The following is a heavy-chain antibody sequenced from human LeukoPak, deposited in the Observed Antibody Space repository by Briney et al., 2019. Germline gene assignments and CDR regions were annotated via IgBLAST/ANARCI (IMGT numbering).Heavy chain of an antibody. J-gene: IGHJ6*02. CDR2: ISAYNGNT. D-gene: IGHD3-3*01. CDR1: GYTFTSYG. Sequence: GASVKVSCKASGYTFTSYGISWVRQAPGQGLEWMGWISAYNGNTNYAQKLQGRVTMTTDTSTSTAYMELRSLRSDDTAVYYCARDLPHYDFWSGYYSSPVDYGMDVWGQGTTVTVSS. V-gene: IGHV1-18*01. CDR3: ARDLPHYDFWSGYYSSPVDYGMDV.